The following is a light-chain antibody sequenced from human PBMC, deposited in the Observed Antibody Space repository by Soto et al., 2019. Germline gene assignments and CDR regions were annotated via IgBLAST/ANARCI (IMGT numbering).Light chain of an antibody. CDR2: SAS. Sequence: IVMTQSPATLSVSPGERATLSCRASQSVTTNLAWYQQKLGQAPRLLIHSASNRATGLPAGISGSGSGTESSTTISSVESEDLAVYDGQHHNYWPSFGQGTNLEIK. CDR3: QHHNYWPS. V-gene: IGKV3-15*01. CDR1: QSVTTN. J-gene: IGKJ2*01.